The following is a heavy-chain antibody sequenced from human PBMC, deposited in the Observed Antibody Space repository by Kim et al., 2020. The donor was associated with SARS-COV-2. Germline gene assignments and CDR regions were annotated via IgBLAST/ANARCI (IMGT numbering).Heavy chain of an antibody. CDR3: AKVRLSYGSNWYGAFDV. CDR1: GFTFSTYG. CDR2: ISDSGGNT. Sequence: GGSLRLSCAASGFTFSTYGMSWVRQAPGKGLEWVSSISDSGGNTYYADSVKGRFTISRDNSKNTLYLQMNSLRAEDTVVYYCAKVRLSYGSNWYGAFDVWGQGTMVTVSS. V-gene: IGHV3-23*01. J-gene: IGHJ3*01. D-gene: IGHD6-13*01.